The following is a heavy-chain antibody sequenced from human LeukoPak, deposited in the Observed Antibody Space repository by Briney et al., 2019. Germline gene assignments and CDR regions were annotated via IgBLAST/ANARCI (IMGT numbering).Heavy chain of an antibody. V-gene: IGHV1-2*02. Sequence: ASVKVSCKASGYTFTCYYMHWVRQAPGQGLEWMGWINPNSGGTNYAQKFQGRVTMTRDTSISTAYMELSRLRSDDTAVYYCARVGRIKQYSSSWYVWFDLWGQGTLVTVSS. CDR2: INPNSGGT. J-gene: IGHJ5*02. CDR3: ARVGRIKQYSSSWYVWFDL. CDR1: GYTFTCYY. D-gene: IGHD6-13*01.